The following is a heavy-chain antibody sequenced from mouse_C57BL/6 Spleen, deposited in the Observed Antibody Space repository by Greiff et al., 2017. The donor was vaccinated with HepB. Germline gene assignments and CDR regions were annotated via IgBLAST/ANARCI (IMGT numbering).Heavy chain of an antibody. CDR1: GYTFTCYW. CDR3: AMAISYGSSYARYFDV. V-gene: IGHV1-74*01. D-gene: IGHD1-1*01. Sequence: QVQLQQPGAELVKPGASVKVSCKASGYTFTCYWMHWVKQRPGQGLEWIGRIHPSDSDTNYNQKFKGKATLTVDKSSSTAYMQLSSLTSEDSAVYYCAMAISYGSSYARYFDVWGTGTTVTVSS. J-gene: IGHJ1*03. CDR2: IHPSDSDT.